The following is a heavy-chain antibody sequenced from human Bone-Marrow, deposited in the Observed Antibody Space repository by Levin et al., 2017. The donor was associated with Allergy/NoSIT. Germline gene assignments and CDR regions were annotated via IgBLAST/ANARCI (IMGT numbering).Heavy chain of an antibody. V-gene: IGHV3-21*01. CDR3: ARDNSGFLGRKF. Sequence: GESLKISCAASGFTLIDYNMNWVRQAPGKGLEWVSSITSSGTYIFYADSVKGRFTISRDSAKNSLYLQMHSLRAEDTAVYYCARDNSGFLGRKFWGQGTLVTVSS. CDR1: GFTLIDYN. J-gene: IGHJ4*02. D-gene: IGHD6-19*01. CDR2: ITSSGTYI.